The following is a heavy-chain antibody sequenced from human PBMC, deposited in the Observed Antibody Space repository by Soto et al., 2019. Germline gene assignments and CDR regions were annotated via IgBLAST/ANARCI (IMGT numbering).Heavy chain of an antibody. CDR2: FDPEDGET. CDR3: ATEGATIVGDYYYYYMDV. CDR1: GYTLTELS. J-gene: IGHJ6*03. Sequence: ASVKVSCKVSGYTLTELSMHWVRQAPGKGLEWMGGFDPEDGETIYAQKFQGRVTMTEDTSTDTAYMELSSLRSEDTAVFYCATEGATIVGDYYYYYMDVWGKGTTVTV. D-gene: IGHD1-26*01. V-gene: IGHV1-24*01.